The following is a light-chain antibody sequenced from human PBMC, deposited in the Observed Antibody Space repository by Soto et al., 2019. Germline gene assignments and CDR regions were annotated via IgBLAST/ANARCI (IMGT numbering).Light chain of an antibody. CDR3: AAWDGSLNGVL. V-gene: IGLV1-44*01. Sequence: QSVLTQPPSASGTPGQRVTIACSGSSSNIGSNTVNWYRQFPGTAPKLLIYNNYKRPSGVPDRFSGSRSATSASLAISGLQSEDEAYYYCAAWDGSLNGVLFGGGTKLTVL. CDR1: SSNIGSNT. CDR2: NNY. J-gene: IGLJ2*01.